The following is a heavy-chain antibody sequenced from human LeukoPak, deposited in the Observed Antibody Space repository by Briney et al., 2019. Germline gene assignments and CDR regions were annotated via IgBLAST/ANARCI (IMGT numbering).Heavy chain of an antibody. Sequence: GGSLRLSCAASGFTFSSYGMHWVRQAPGKGLGWVAVIWCDGSNKYYADSVKGRFTISRDNSKNTLYLQMNSLRAEDTAVYYCARAAASSSSYDHWGQGTLVIVSS. CDR3: ARAAASSSSYDH. CDR2: IWCDGSNK. CDR1: GFTFSSYG. D-gene: IGHD6-6*01. V-gene: IGHV3-33*01. J-gene: IGHJ5*02.